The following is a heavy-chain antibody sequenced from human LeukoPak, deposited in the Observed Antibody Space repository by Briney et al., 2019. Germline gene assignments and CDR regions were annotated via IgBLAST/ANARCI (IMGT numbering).Heavy chain of an antibody. CDR1: GFSFSSYA. J-gene: IGHJ4*02. CDR3: GKKYGLPTTTERSVQY. Sequence: PGGSLRLSCTASGFSFSSYAMNWVRQAPGKGLEWLSILSGDSGITHYADSVKGRFTISRDNSKNAPYLQMNSLRAEDTAIYYCGKKYGLPTTTERSVQYWGQGTLVTVSS. D-gene: IGHD1-1*01. CDR2: LSGDSGIT. V-gene: IGHV3-23*01.